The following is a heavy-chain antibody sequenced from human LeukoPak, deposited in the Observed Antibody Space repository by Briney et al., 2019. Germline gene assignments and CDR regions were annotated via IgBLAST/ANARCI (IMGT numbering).Heavy chain of an antibody. CDR1: GGSSSGYY. V-gene: IGHV4-34*01. D-gene: IGHD6-13*01. Sequence: SETLSLTCAVYGGSSSGYYWSWIRQPPGKGLEWIGEINHSGSTNYNPSLKSRVTISVDTSKNQFSLKLSSVTAADTAVYYCARVWGSSWYYYYMDVWGKGTTVTVSS. J-gene: IGHJ6*03. CDR2: INHSGST. CDR3: ARVWGSSWYYYYMDV.